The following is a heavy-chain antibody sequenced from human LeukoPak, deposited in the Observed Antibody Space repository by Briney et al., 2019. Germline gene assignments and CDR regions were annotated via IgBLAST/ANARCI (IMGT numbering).Heavy chain of an antibody. Sequence: ASVRVSCKASGYTFTGYYIHWVRQAPGQGLEWMGWINPDSGGTNYAQKFQGRVTMTWDTSISTAYMELSRLRSDDTAIYYCARGRFYTSGSYYNRLDYWGQGTLVTVSS. J-gene: IGHJ4*02. CDR1: GYTFTGYY. D-gene: IGHD3-10*01. V-gene: IGHV1-2*02. CDR3: ARGRFYTSGSYYNRLDY. CDR2: INPDSGGT.